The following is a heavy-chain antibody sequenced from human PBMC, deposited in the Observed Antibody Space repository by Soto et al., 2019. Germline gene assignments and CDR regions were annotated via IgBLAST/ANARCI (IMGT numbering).Heavy chain of an antibody. V-gene: IGHV4-59*08. CDR2: IYYTGST. CDR1: GGSISGYY. CDR3: ARLEGLATISYYFDF. J-gene: IGHJ4*02. Sequence: PSETLSLTCTVSGGSISGYYWSWIRQPPGKGLEWIGYIYYTGSTNYNPSLKSRVTTSIDKSKNQFSLKLSSLTAADTAVYYCARLEGLATISYYFDFWGQGTLVTVSS. D-gene: IGHD3-9*01.